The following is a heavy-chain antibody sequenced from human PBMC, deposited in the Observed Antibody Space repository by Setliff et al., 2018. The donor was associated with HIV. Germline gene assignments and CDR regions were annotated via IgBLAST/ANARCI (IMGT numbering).Heavy chain of an antibody. CDR1: GYDFKIYD. J-gene: IGHJ4*02. V-gene: IGHV1-8*01. Sequence: GASVKVSCKASGYDFKIYDINWVRQVAGQGLEWMGWINPGTGNTGYPQNFSGRVTMTRNTSINTVYMELSSRRSEDTAIYFCARGKIPSWRLTMFDFWGQGTPVTVSS. CDR2: INPGTGNT. D-gene: IGHD1-1*01. CDR3: ARGKIPSWRLTMFDF.